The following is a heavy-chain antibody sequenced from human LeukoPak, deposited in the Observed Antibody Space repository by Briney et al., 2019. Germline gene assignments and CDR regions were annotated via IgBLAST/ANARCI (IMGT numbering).Heavy chain of an antibody. Sequence: LETLSLTCTVSGGSISSSSYYWGWIRQPPGKGLEWIGSIYYSGSTYYNPSLKSRVTISVDTSKNQFSLKLSSVTAADTAVYYCASHVGYCSGGSCYSGNFDYWGQGTLVTVSS. D-gene: IGHD2-15*01. J-gene: IGHJ4*02. V-gene: IGHV4-39*01. CDR3: ASHVGYCSGGSCYSGNFDY. CDR2: IYYSGST. CDR1: GGSISSSSYY.